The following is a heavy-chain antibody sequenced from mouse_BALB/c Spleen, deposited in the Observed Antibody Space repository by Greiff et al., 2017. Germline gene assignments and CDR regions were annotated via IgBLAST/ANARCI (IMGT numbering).Heavy chain of an antibody. D-gene: IGHD2-1*01. Sequence: QVQLQQPGAELVMPGASVKLSCKASGYTFTSYYMYWVTQRPGQGLEWIGGINPSNGGTNFNEKFKSKATLTVDKSSSTAYLQLSSLTSEDSAVYYFIGGNDAIDYWGQGTSVTVSA. CDR1: GYTFTSYY. CDR2: INPSNGGT. J-gene: IGHJ4*01. CDR3: IGGNDAIDY. V-gene: IGHV1S81*02.